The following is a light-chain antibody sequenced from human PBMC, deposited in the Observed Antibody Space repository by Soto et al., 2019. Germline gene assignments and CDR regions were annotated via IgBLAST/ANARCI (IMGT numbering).Light chain of an antibody. Sequence: IVMTQSPATLSVSPWEGATLTCRASQSVSSYLAWYQQKPGQAPRLLIYDASNRATGIPARFSGSGSGTDFTLTISSLEPEDFAVYYCQQRSNWPPWTFGQGTKVDIK. CDR3: QQRSNWPPWT. V-gene: IGKV3-11*01. CDR2: DAS. CDR1: QSVSSY. J-gene: IGKJ1*01.